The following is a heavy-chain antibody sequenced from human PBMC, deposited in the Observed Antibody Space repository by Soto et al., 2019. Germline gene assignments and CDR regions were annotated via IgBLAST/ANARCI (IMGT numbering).Heavy chain of an antibody. CDR1: CGCFIGYY. CDR2: INHRGST. Sequence: RSETLSLTCSVHCGCFIGYYGTWIRQPPGKGLEWIGEINHRGSTNYKPSLRRRVTISVDTSKNQLSLKVNSVTAADTAVYYCARSKTYGWNDYWGQGTLVTVSS. CDR3: ARSKTYGWNDY. J-gene: IGHJ4*02. D-gene: IGHD3-10*01. V-gene: IGHV4-34*01.